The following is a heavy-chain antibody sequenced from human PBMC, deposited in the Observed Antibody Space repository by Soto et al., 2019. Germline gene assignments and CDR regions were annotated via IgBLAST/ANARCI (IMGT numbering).Heavy chain of an antibody. CDR3: ARVINRGWPDPDY. J-gene: IGHJ4*02. D-gene: IGHD2-15*01. CDR2: ISSSSTI. Sequence: GGSLRLSCAASGFTFSSYSMNWVRQAPGKGLEWVSYISSSSTIYYADSVKGRFTISRDNAKNSLYLQMNSLRDEDTAVYYCARVINRGWPDPDYWGQGTLVTVSS. V-gene: IGHV3-48*02. CDR1: GFTFSSYS.